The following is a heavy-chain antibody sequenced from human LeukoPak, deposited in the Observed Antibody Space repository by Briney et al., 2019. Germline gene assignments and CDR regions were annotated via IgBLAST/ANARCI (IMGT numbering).Heavy chain of an antibody. Sequence: EASVKVSCKASGYTFTSYGISWVRQAPGQGLEWMGWISAYNGNTNYAQKLQGRVTMTTDTSTSTAYMELRSLRSDDTAVYYCARVTYGGNWNKGIDYWGQGTLVTVSS. CDR3: ARVTYGGNWNKGIDY. V-gene: IGHV1-18*01. CDR2: ISAYNGNT. CDR1: GYTFTSYG. D-gene: IGHD4-23*01. J-gene: IGHJ4*02.